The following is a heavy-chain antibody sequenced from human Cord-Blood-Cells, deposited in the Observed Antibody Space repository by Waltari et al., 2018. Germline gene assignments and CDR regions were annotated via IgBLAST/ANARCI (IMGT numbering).Heavy chain of an antibody. D-gene: IGHD1-26*01. CDR2: IRSKANSDAT. J-gene: IGHJ4*02. CDR3: TRQIVGATDFDY. V-gene: IGHV3-73*01. Sequence: EVQLVESGGGLVQPGGSLKLSCAASGFTFSGSAMHWVRQASGKGLEWVGRIRSKANSDATAYAASVKGRFTISRDDSKNTAYLQMNSLKTEDTAVYYCTRQIVGATDFDYWGQGTLVTVSS. CDR1: GFTFSGSA.